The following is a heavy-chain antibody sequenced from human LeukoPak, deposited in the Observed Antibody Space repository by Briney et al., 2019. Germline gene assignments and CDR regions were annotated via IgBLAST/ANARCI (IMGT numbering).Heavy chain of an antibody. V-gene: IGHV4-59*08. CDR1: GGSISSYY. CDR2: IYYSGST. J-gene: IGHJ4*02. CDR3: ARGGSGSYYNKCYFDY. Sequence: SETLSLTCTVSGGSISSYYWSWIRQPPGKGLEWIGYIYYSGSTNYNPSLKSRVTISVDTSKNQFSLKLSSVTAADTAVYYCARGGSGSYYNKCYFDYWGQGTLVTVSS. D-gene: IGHD3-10*01.